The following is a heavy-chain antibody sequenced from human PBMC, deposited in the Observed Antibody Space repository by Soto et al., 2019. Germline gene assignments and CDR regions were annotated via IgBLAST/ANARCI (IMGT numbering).Heavy chain of an antibody. J-gene: IGHJ3*02. Sequence: ASVKVSCKASGGTFSSYTISWVRQAPGQGLEWMGWINPNSGGTNYAQKFQGWVTMTRDTSISTAYMELSRLRSDDTAVYYCARLYSGYEKTGDAFDIWGQGTMVTVSS. V-gene: IGHV1-2*04. CDR1: GGTFSSYT. D-gene: IGHD5-12*01. CDR3: ARLYSGYEKTGDAFDI. CDR2: INPNSGGT.